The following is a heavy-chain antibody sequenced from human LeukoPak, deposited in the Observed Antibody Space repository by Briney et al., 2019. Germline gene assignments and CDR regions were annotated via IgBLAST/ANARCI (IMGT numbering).Heavy chain of an antibody. CDR1: GFIISDYA. V-gene: IGHV3-64D*06. CDR2: ISANGGST. Sequence: PGGSLRLSCSASGFIISDYAMHWVHQAPGKGLEYVSGISANGGSTYYADSVKGRFTISRDTSKNTLYLQMSSLRAEDTAIYYCVKDLYKGDSASWYFFHYWGQGTLVTVSS. J-gene: IGHJ4*02. CDR3: VKDLYKGDSASWYFFHY. D-gene: IGHD6-13*01.